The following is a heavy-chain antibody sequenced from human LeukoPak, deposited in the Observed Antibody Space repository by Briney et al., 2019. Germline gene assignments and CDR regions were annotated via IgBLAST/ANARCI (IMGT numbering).Heavy chain of an antibody. J-gene: IGHJ4*02. V-gene: IGHV4-38-2*02. CDR3: ARYSRDGYNYPDY. CDR2: IYHSGST. Sequence: SETLSLTCTVSGYSISSGYYWGWIRQPPGKGLEWIGSIYHSGSTYYNPSLQSRVTISVDTSNNQFSLKLSSVTAADTAVYYCARYSRDGYNYPDYWGQGTLVTVSS. D-gene: IGHD5-24*01. CDR1: GYSISSGYY.